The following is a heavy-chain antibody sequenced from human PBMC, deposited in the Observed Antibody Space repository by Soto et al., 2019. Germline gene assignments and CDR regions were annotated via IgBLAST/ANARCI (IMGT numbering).Heavy chain of an antibody. CDR1: GFTFSSYS. Sequence: GGSLRLSCAASGFTFSSYSMNWVRQAPGKGLEWVSYISSSSSTIYYADSVKGRFTISRDNAKNSLYLQMNSLRDEDTAVYYCARGGVIAAAGPYYFDYWGQGTLVTVSS. J-gene: IGHJ4*02. V-gene: IGHV3-48*02. CDR2: ISSSSSTI. CDR3: ARGGVIAAAGPYYFDY. D-gene: IGHD6-13*01.